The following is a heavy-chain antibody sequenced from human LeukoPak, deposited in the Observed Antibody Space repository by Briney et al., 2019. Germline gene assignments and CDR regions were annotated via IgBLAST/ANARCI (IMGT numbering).Heavy chain of an antibody. Sequence: GASVKVSCKASGYTFTSYAMHWVRQAPGQRLEWMGWSNAGNGNTKYAQKLQGRVTMTTDTSTSTAYMELRSLRSDDTAVYYCARDVRVGLLWFGELYYWGQGTLVTVSS. CDR2: SNAGNGNT. V-gene: IGHV1-3*01. CDR1: GYTFTSYA. D-gene: IGHD3-10*01. J-gene: IGHJ4*02. CDR3: ARDVRVGLLWFGELYY.